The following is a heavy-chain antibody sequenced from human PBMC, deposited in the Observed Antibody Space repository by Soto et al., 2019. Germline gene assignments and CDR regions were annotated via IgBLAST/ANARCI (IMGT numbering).Heavy chain of an antibody. Sequence: EVQLLESGGGLVQPGGSLRLSCAASGFTFSSYGMSWVRQAPGKGLEWVSVISDGGGSTFYADSVKGRFTISRDNSKKTLYLQVNGLRADDTAVYYCAKDRGSSLYPWVDPWGQGTLVNVSS. J-gene: IGHJ5*02. CDR2: ISDGGGST. CDR1: GFTFSSYG. V-gene: IGHV3-23*01. D-gene: IGHD6-13*01. CDR3: AKDRGSSLYPWVDP.